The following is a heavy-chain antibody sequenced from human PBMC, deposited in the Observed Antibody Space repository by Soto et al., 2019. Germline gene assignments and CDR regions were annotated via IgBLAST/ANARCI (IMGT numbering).Heavy chain of an antibody. D-gene: IGHD6-13*01. CDR1: GGSFSGYY. V-gene: IGHV4-34*01. J-gene: IGHJ4*02. CDR3: ARGGVRYSSSIADY. Sequence: SETLSLTCAVYGGSFSGYYWSWIRQPPGKGLEWIGEINHSGSTNYNPSLKSRVTISVDTSKNQFSLKLSSVTAADTVVYYCARGGVRYSSSIADYWGQGTLVTVSS. CDR2: INHSGST.